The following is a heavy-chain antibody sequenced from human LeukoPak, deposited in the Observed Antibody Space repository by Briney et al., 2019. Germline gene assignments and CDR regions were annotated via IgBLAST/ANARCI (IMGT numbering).Heavy chain of an antibody. J-gene: IGHJ6*02. D-gene: IGHD6-19*01. V-gene: IGHV4-4*07. CDR3: ARDREVIAVAGTLHYGMDV. CDR2: IYTSGST. Sequence: SETLSLTCTVSGGSISSYYWSWIRQPAGKGLEWIGRIYTSGSTNYNPSLKSRVTISVDTSKNQFSLKLSSVTAADTAVYYCARDREVIAVAGTLHYGMDVWGQGTTVTVSS. CDR1: GGSISSYY.